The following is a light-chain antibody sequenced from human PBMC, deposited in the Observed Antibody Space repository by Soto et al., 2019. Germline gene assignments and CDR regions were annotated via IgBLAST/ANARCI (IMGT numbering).Light chain of an antibody. CDR1: QSVSNNY. V-gene: IGKV3D-20*01. CDR2: GTS. J-gene: IGKJ1*01. CDR3: QRYDGSPLT. Sequence: EIVLTQSPATLSLSPGERATLSCGASQSVSNNYLGWYQQKPGLAPRLLIYGTSSRATGIPDRFSGGGSGTDFTLIISRLEPEDFAVYYCQRYDGSPLTFGQGTKV.